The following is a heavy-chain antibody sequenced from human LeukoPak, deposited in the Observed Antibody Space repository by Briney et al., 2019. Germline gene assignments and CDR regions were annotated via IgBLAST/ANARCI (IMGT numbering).Heavy chain of an antibody. D-gene: IGHD6-19*01. J-gene: IGHJ4*02. Sequence: PGGSLRLSCAASGSTFSGYWMNWVRQVPGKGLEWVANIKQDRSEKYYVDSVKGRFTISRDNAKNSLYLQLNSLRAEDTAVYYCAGGTGWLIDYWGQGTLVTVSS. V-gene: IGHV3-7*04. CDR1: GSTFSGYW. CDR2: IKQDRSEK. CDR3: AGGTGWLIDY.